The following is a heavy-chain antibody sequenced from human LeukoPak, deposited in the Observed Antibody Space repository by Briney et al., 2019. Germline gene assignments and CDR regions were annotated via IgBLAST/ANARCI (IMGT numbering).Heavy chain of an antibody. J-gene: IGHJ5*02. D-gene: IGHD4-11*01. V-gene: IGHV3-48*01. CDR2: ISSSSSTI. CDR3: ARDQTVTTLNWFDP. CDR1: GFTFSNYG. Sequence: GGSLRLSCAASGFTFSNYGMNWVRQAPGKGLEWVSYISSSSSTIYYADSVKGRFTISRDNAKNSLYLQMNSLRAEDTAVYYCARDQTVTTLNWFDPWGQGTLVTVSS.